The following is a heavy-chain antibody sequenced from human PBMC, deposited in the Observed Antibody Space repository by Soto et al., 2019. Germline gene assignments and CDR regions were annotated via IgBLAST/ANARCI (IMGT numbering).Heavy chain of an antibody. CDR1: GGSLSGYY. J-gene: IGHJ6*02. CDR3: ARAGNDFWSGYLPYYYYGMDV. Sequence: PSETLSLTCAVYGGSLSGYYWSWIRQPPGKGLEWIGEINHSGSTNYNPSLKSRVTISVDTSKNQFSLKLSSVTAADTAVYYCARAGNDFWSGYLPYYYYGMDVWGQGTTVTVSS. D-gene: IGHD3-3*01. V-gene: IGHV4-34*01. CDR2: INHSGST.